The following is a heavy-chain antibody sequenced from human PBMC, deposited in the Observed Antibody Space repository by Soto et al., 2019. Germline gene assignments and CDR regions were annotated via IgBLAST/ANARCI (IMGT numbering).Heavy chain of an antibody. CDR2: INSDGSST. J-gene: IGHJ4*02. CDR1: GFTFSSYW. Sequence: GGSLRLSCAASGFTFSSYWMHWVRQAPGKGLVWVSRINSDGSSTSYADSVKGRFTISRDNAKNTLYLQMNSLRAEDTAVYYCARDREDIVVVVAGDFDYWGQGTLVTVSS. D-gene: IGHD2-15*01. CDR3: ARDREDIVVVVAGDFDY. V-gene: IGHV3-74*01.